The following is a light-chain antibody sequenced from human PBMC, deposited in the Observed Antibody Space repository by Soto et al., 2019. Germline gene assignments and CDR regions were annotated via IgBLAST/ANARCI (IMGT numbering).Light chain of an antibody. Sequence: DIQMTPSSTSVYATVGDRVTLTCRARQGISNWLAWYQQKAGRAPKLLISGASNLQSGVPSRFSGSRSGTDFNLTISSLQPVDFATYYCQQANRFPITFGQGTRLEIK. V-gene: IGKV1-12*01. CDR2: GAS. J-gene: IGKJ5*01. CDR3: QQANRFPIT. CDR1: QGISNW.